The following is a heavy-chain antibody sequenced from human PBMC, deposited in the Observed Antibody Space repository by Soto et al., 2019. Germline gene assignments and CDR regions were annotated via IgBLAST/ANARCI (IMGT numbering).Heavy chain of an antibody. J-gene: IGHJ6*01. CDR2: ISYSGST. CDR1: TASITSYS. D-gene: IGHD3-3*01. Sequence: SETLSLTCTVSTASITSYSWGWVRQPHRKGLEWIGYISYSGSTNYSPSLNSRVTISTHTSNNQFSLRLNSVTSEDTDVYYCSRAIAIYGVVAYGMDVWGQGTTVTVSS. CDR3: SRAIAIYGVVAYGMDV. V-gene: IGHV4-59*01.